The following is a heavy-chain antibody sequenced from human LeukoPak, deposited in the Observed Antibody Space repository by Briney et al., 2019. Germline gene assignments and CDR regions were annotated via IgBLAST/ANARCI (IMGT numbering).Heavy chain of an antibody. CDR3: ARGPIYDSSGYYYWEYFQH. D-gene: IGHD3-22*01. J-gene: IGHJ1*01. Sequence: SETLSLTCTVSGGSISSYHWSWIRQPPGKGLEWIGYIYYSGSTNYNPSLKSRVTISVDTSKNQFSLKLSSVTAADTAVYYCARGPIYDSSGYYYWEYFQHWGQGTLVTVSS. CDR1: GGSISSYH. CDR2: IYYSGST. V-gene: IGHV4-59*01.